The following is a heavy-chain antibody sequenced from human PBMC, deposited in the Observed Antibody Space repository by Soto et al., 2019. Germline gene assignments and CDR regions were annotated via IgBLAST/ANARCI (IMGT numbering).Heavy chain of an antibody. Sequence: QVQLVESGGGVVQPGRSLRLSCVASGFTFSSYGMHWVRQAPGKGLEWVAVISNDGSEKYYADSVKGRFTIYRDNSKNTLYLQMNSLRAEDTAVYYCVKENAMDVWGQGTTVTVSS. J-gene: IGHJ6*01. CDR3: VKENAMDV. V-gene: IGHV3-30*18. CDR2: ISNDGSEK. CDR1: GFTFSSYG.